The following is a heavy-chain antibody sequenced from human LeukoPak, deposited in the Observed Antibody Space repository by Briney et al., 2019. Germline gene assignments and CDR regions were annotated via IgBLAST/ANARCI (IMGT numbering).Heavy chain of an antibody. CDR2: IYYSGST. Sequence: NPSETLSLTRTVSGGSISSSSYYWGWIRQPPGKGLEWIGSIYYSGSTYYNPSLKSRVTISVDTSKNQFSLKLSSVTAADTAVYYCARSNYASYYYMDVWGKGTTVTVSS. V-gene: IGHV4-39*01. CDR1: GGSISSSSYY. J-gene: IGHJ6*03. D-gene: IGHD4/OR15-4a*01. CDR3: ARSNYASYYYMDV.